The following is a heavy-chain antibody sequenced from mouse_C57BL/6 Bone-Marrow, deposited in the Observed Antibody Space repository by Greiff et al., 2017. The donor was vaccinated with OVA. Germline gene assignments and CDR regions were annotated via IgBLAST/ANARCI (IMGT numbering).Heavy chain of an antibody. V-gene: IGHV5-15*01. CDR3: ARVSYYYAMDY. CDR2: ISNLAYSI. J-gene: IGHJ4*01. D-gene: IGHD6-2*01. Sequence: DVKLVESGGGLVQPGGSLKLSCAASGFIFSDYGMAWVRQAPRKGPEWVAFISNLAYSIYYADTVTGRFTISRENAKNTLYLEMSSLRSEDTAMYYCARVSYYYAMDYWGQGTSVTVSS. CDR1: GFIFSDYG.